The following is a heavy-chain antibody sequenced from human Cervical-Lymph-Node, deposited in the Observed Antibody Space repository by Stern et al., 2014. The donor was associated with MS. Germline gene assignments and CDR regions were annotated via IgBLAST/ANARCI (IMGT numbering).Heavy chain of an antibody. CDR3: ATGGRVGAPTYYGMDV. Sequence: VQLVESGPEVKKPGASVKVSCKVSGYTLTELSMHWGRQVPGKGLEWMGGFDPEDGETIYAQKFQGRVTMTEDTSTDTAYMELSSLRSEDTALYYCATGGRVGAPTYYGMDVWGHGTAVTVSS. V-gene: IGHV1-24*01. CDR1: GYTLTELS. CDR2: FDPEDGET. J-gene: IGHJ6*02. D-gene: IGHD1-26*01.